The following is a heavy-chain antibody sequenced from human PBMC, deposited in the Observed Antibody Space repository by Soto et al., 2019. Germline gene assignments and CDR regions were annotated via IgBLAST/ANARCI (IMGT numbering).Heavy chain of an antibody. CDR2: ISYSGST. CDR3: ARDVGLQHDTGYYDFWSGKNNWFDP. J-gene: IGHJ5*02. V-gene: IGHV4-59*11. Sequence: SETLSLTCTVSGGSISGHYWSWIRQPTGKGLQYIGYISYSGSTNYNPSLKSRVTISVDTSNNQFSLRLSSVTAADTAVYYCARDVGLQHDTGYYDFWSGKNNWFDPWGQGIPVTVSS. CDR1: GGSISGHY. D-gene: IGHD3-3*01.